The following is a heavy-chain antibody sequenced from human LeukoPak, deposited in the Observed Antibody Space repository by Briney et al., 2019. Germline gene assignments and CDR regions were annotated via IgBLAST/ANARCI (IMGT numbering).Heavy chain of an antibody. J-gene: IGHJ6*02. D-gene: IGHD3-3*01. CDR3: ARHQYDFWSGYYGPYYYGMDV. CDR2: INHSGST. CDR1: GGSFSGYY. Sequence: SETLSLTCAVYGGSFSGYYWSWIRQPPGKGLEWIGEINHSGSTNYNPSLKSRVTIPVDTSKNQFSLKLSSVTAADTAVYYCARHQYDFWSGYYGPYYYGMDVWGQGTTVTVSS. V-gene: IGHV4-34*01.